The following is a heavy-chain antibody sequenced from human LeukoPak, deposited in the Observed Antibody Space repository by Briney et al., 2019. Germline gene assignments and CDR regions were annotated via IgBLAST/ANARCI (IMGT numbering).Heavy chain of an antibody. Sequence: GESLKISCKGSGYSFTSYWIGWVRQMPGKGLEWMGIIYPGDSDTRYSPSFQGQVTISADKSISTAYLQWSSLKASDTAMYYCARRGYCSSTRCSGRDYYYYGMDVWGQGTTVTVSS. CDR1: GYSFTSYW. J-gene: IGHJ6*02. CDR2: IYPGDSDT. D-gene: IGHD2-2*01. CDR3: ARRGYCSSTRCSGRDYYYYGMDV. V-gene: IGHV5-51*01.